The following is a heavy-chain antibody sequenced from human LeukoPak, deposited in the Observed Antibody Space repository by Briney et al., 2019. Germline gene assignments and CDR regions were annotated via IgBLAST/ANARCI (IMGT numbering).Heavy chain of an antibody. CDR3: ARAWSYCSGGSCYRNIFDY. J-gene: IGHJ4*02. Sequence: SETLSLTCTVSGGTISTTLYSWSWMRQPPGKGLEWLGEINHSGSTNYNPSLKSRVTISVDTSKNQFSLKLSSVTAADTAVYYCARAWSYCSGGSCYRNIFDYWGQGTLVTVSS. CDR1: GGTISTTLYS. D-gene: IGHD2-15*01. CDR2: INHSGST. V-gene: IGHV4-34*01.